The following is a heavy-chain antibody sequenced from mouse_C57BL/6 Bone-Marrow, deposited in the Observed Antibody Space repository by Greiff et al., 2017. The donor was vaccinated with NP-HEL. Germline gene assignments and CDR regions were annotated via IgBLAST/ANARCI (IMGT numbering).Heavy chain of an antibody. CDR3: ATYYSNFYYFDY. CDR2: INPSSGYT. D-gene: IGHD2-5*01. J-gene: IGHJ2*01. V-gene: IGHV1-7*01. CDR1: GYTFTSYW. Sequence: VQLQQSGAELAKPGASVKLSCKASGYTFTSYWMHWVKQRPGQGLEWIGYINPSSGYTKYNHKFKDKATLTADKSSSTAYMQLSSLTYEDSAVYYCATYYSNFYYFDYWGQGTTLTVSS.